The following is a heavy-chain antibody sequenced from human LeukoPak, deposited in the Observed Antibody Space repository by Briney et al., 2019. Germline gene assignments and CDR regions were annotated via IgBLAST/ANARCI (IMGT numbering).Heavy chain of an antibody. CDR3: ARAVGY. D-gene: IGHD4-23*01. CDR2: IYYSGST. V-gene: IGHV4-39*01. CDR1: GFTFSSYW. Sequence: KPGGSLRLSCAASGFTFSSYWMSWVRQAPGKGLEWIGSIYYSGSTYYNPSLKSRVTISVDTSKNQFSLKLSSVTAADTAVYYCARAVGYWGQGTLVTVSS. J-gene: IGHJ4*02.